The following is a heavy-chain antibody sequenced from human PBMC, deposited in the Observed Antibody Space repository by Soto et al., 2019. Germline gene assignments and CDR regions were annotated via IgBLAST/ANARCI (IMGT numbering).Heavy chain of an antibody. J-gene: IGHJ3*02. CDR1: GGTFTSYA. D-gene: IGHD4-4*01. CDR2: IIPIFGTA. V-gene: IGHV1-69*06. Sequence: AASVKVSCKASGGTFTSYAISWVRQAPGQGLEWMGGIIPIFGTANYAQKFQGRVTITADKSTSTAYMELSSLRSEDTAVYYCARAVKMASLRCAFDIRGQGTMVTVSS. CDR3: ARAVKMASLRCAFDI.